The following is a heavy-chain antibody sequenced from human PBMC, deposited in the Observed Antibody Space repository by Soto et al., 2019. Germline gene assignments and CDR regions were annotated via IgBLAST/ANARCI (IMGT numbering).Heavy chain of an antibody. J-gene: IGHJ6*02. D-gene: IGHD1-26*01. CDR3: ARVRGRGSYPYYYYYYGMDV. V-gene: IGHV1-69*13. Sequence: GASVKVSCKASGGTFSSYAITWVRQAPGQGLEWMGGIIPIFGTANYAQKFQGRVTITADESTSTAYMELSSLRSEDTAVYYCARVRGRGSYPYYYYYYGMDVWGQGTTVTVSS. CDR1: GGTFSSYA. CDR2: IIPIFGTA.